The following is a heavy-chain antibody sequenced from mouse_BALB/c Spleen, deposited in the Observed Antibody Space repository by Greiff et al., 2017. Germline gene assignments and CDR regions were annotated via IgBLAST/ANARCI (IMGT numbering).Heavy chain of an antibody. V-gene: IGHV2-9-2*01. D-gene: IGHD1-1*01. CDR2: IWTGGGT. Sequence: QVQLKESGPGLVAPSQSLSITCTVSGFSLTSYDISWIRQPPGKGLEWLGVIWTGGGTNYNSAFMSRLSISKDNSKSQVFLKMNSLQTDDTAIYYCVRASYGDYFDYWGQGTTLTVSS. CDR1: GFSLTSYD. J-gene: IGHJ2*01. CDR3: VRASYGDYFDY.